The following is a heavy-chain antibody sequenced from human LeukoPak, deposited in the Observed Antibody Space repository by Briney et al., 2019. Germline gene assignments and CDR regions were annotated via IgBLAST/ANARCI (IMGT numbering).Heavy chain of an antibody. CDR3: ARRGDSTVIHGFDV. D-gene: IGHD1-26*01. CDR1: GGSIRSDSHH. V-gene: IGHV4-31*03. J-gene: IGHJ3*01. Sequence: PSETLSLTCTVSGGSIRSDSHHWSWIRQHPGKGLEWIGYIYYSGRTYYNPSLESRVTISMDSSKNQFSPRLSSVTVADTAVYYCARRGDSTVIHGFDVWGQGTMVTVSS. CDR2: IYYSGRT.